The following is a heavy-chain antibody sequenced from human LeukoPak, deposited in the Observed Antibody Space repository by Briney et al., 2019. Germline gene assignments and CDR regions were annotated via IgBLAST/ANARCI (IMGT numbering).Heavy chain of an antibody. CDR3: ASLRVPGYLDY. CDR2: INHSGST. Sequence: PSETLSLTCTVSGGSISSSSYYWGWIRQPPGKGLEWIGEINHSGSTNYNPSLKSRVTISVDTSKKQFSLRLNAVTAADTAVFYCASLRVPGYLDYWGQGTLVTVSS. J-gene: IGHJ4*03. CDR1: GGSISSSSYY. D-gene: IGHD3-16*01. V-gene: IGHV4-39*07.